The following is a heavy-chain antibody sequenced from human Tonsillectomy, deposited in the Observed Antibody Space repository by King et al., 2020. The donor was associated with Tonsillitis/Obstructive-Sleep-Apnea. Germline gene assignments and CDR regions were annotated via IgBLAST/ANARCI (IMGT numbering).Heavy chain of an antibody. CDR2: SRPNNGDT. CDR1: GYTFTSYD. D-gene: IGHD3-22*01. Sequence: QLVQSGAEVKKPGASVKVSCKSSGYTFTSYDITWVRQAPGQGLEWRGWSRPNNGDTNYAQKLQGRVTMTSDTSTSTAYMELRSLRPDDTAVYYCARDYYDISGYYHGYFQHWGQGTLVTVSS. CDR3: ARDYYDISGYYHGYFQH. V-gene: IGHV1-18*01. J-gene: IGHJ1*01.